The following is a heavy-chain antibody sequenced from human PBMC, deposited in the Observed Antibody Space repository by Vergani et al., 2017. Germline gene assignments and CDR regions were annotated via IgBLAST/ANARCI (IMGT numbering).Heavy chain of an antibody. D-gene: IGHD4-23*01. V-gene: IGHV3-30-3*01. CDR2: ISYDGSNT. Sequence: QVQLVESGGGVVQTGRSLRLSCAVSGFTFTSYAIHWVRQAPDKGLEWVAVISYDGSNTYYADSVKGRFTISRDDSRNTLFLQMNSLRAEDTAVYFCARVGGNGYHYNYYVDVWGKGTTVTVSS. CDR1: GFTFTSYA. CDR3: ARVGGNGYHYNYYVDV. J-gene: IGHJ6*03.